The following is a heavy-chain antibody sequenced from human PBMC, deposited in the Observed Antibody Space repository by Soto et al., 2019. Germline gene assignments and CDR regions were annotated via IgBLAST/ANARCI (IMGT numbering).Heavy chain of an antibody. CDR3: ARADSSGYYQTPPLFDY. CDR2: IYHGGST. J-gene: IGHJ4*02. CDR1: GGSISSGGYS. V-gene: IGHV4-30-2*01. D-gene: IGHD3-22*01. Sequence: SETLSLTCAVSGGSISSGGYSWNWIRQPPGKGLEWIGYIYHGGSTYYNPSLKSRVTISGDRSKNQYSLKLSSVTAADTAVYYCARADSSGYYQTPPLFDYWGQGTPVTVSS.